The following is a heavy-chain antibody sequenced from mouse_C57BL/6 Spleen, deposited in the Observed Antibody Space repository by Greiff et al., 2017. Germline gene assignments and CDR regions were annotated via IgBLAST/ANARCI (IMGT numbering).Heavy chain of an antibody. CDR1: GYTFTSYW. J-gene: IGHJ4*01. Sequence: QVQLQQPGAELVRPGSSVKLSCKASGYTFTSYWMDWVKQRPGQGLEWIGNIYPSDSETHYNQKFKDKATLTVDKSSSTAYMQLSSLTSEDSAVYYCARLEGYAYYAMDYWGQGTSLTVSS. CDR3: ARLEGYAYYAMDY. V-gene: IGHV1-61*01. CDR2: IYPSDSET. D-gene: IGHD2-2*01.